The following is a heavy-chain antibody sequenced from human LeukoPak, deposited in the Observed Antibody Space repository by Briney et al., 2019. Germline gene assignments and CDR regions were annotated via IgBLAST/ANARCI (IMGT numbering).Heavy chain of an antibody. D-gene: IGHD2-2*02. CDR2: IYYSGST. CDR1: GGSISSGDYY. J-gene: IGHJ3*02. CDR3: ARGRYCSSTSCYIPHDPFDI. Sequence: SETLSLTCTVSGGSISSGDYYWSWIRQPPGKGLEWIGYIYYSGSTYYNPSLKSRVTISVDTSKNQFSLKLSSVTAADTAVYYCARGRYCSSTSCYIPHDPFDIWGQGTMVTVSS. V-gene: IGHV4-30-4*08.